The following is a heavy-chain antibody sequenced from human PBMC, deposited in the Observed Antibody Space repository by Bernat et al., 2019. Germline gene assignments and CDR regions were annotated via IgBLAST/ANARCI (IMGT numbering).Heavy chain of an antibody. CDR1: GFTFSNAW. CDR2: IKSKTDGGTT. V-gene: IGHV3-15*01. J-gene: IGHJ4*02. D-gene: IGHD3-10*01. Sequence: VGGGEAGGGLVKPGGSLRLSCAASGFTFSNAWMSWVRQAPGKGLEWVGRIKSKTDGGTTDYAAPVKGRFTISRDDSKNTLYLQMNSLKTEDTAVYYCTTVPPITMVQGVPYYFDYWGQGTLVTVSS. CDR3: TTVPPITMVQGVPYYFDY.